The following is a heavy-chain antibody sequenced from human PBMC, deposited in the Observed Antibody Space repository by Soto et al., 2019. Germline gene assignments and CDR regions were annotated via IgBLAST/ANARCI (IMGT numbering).Heavy chain of an antibody. V-gene: IGHV3-30*18. CDR1: GFTFSSYG. Sequence: GGSLRLSCAASGFTFSSYGMHWVRQAPGKGLEWVADISYDGSNKYYADSVKGRFTISRDNSKNTLYLQMNSLRAEDRAVYCCAKLYVGSGTPLGDYYYYGMDVWGQGTTVTVS. J-gene: IGHJ6*02. D-gene: IGHD3-10*01. CDR2: ISYDGSNK. CDR3: AKLYVGSGTPLGDYYYYGMDV.